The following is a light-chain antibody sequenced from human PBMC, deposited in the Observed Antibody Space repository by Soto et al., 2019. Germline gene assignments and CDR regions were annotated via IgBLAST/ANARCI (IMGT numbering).Light chain of an antibody. CDR3: QQTYSTPPT. CDR2: AAS. J-gene: IGKJ1*01. V-gene: IGKV1-39*01. Sequence: DIQMTQSPFSLSASVGDRVPITCRASQSISTYLNWYQQKAGLAPKLLIYAASSLQSGVPSRVSGSGSGTDFTLTISSLQPEDFATYYCQQTYSTPPTFGQGTKVDIK. CDR1: QSISTY.